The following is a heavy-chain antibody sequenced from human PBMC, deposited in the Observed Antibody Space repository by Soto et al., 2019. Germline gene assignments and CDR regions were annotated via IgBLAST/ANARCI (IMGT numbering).Heavy chain of an antibody. Sequence: ASVKVSCKASGYTFTGYDMHWVRQAPGQGLEWMGWINPNSGGTNYAQKFQGRVTMTRDTSISTAYIELSRLRSDDTAVYYCARDRAYDFWSGYYVYYYGMDVWGQGTTVTVSS. CDR2: INPNSGGT. CDR3: ARDRAYDFWSGYYVYYYGMDV. D-gene: IGHD3-3*01. V-gene: IGHV1-2*02. CDR1: GYTFTGYD. J-gene: IGHJ6*02.